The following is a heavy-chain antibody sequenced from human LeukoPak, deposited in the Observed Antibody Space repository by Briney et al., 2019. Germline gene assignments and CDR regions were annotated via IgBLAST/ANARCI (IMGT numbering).Heavy chain of an antibody. V-gene: IGHV3-48*03. D-gene: IGHD3-10*01. J-gene: IGHJ4*02. CDR1: GFTFSSYE. CDR3: ARVMVRGVFAY. Sequence: GGSLRLSCAASGFTFSSYEMNWVRQAPGKGLEWVSYISSSGSTIYYADSVKGRFTISRDNAKNSLYLQMNSLRAEDTAVYYCARVMVRGVFAYWGQGTLVTVSS. CDR2: ISSSGSTI.